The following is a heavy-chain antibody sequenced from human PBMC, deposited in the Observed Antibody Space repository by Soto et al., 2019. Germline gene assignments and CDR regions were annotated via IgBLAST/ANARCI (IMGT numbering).Heavy chain of an antibody. D-gene: IGHD3-3*01. CDR3: AKTFYDFWGGYQNWFDP. J-gene: IGHJ5*02. Sequence: PGGSLRLSCAASGFTFSSYAMSWVRQAPGKGLEWVSGISGSGGSTYYADSVKGRFTISRDNSKNTLYLQMNSLRAEDTAVYYCAKTFYDFWGGYQNWFDPWGQGTLVTVSS. CDR1: GFTFSSYA. CDR2: ISGSGGST. V-gene: IGHV3-23*01.